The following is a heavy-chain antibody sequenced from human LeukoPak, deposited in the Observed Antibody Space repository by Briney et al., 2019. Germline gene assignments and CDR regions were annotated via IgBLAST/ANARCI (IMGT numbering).Heavy chain of an antibody. CDR2: IFHSGTT. V-gene: IGHV4-4*02. D-gene: IGHD6-19*01. CDR3: ARDKGKKPGIAVY. CDR1: GGSISSSNW. J-gene: IGHJ4*02. Sequence: SETLSLTCAVSGGSISSSNWWSWVRQPPGKGLEWIGRIFHSGTTDYKTSLKGRVTISVDKSKNQFSLTLTSVTAADTAVYYCARDKGKKPGIAVYWGQGTLVTVSS.